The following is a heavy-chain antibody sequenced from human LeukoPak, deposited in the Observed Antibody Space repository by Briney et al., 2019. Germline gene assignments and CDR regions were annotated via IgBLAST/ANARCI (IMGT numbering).Heavy chain of an antibody. CDR2: IDTAGGT. J-gene: IGHJ3*02. D-gene: IGHD3-10*01. CDR3: ARRRYGLGSYSDAFDI. Sequence: GGSLRLSCAAPGFTFISYDMHWVRKLTGKGLEWVSGIDTAGGTYYAGSVKGRFTISRENAKNSLSLQMNSLRAGDTAVYYCARRRYGLGSYSDAFDIWGQGTMVTVPS. V-gene: IGHV3-13*04. CDR1: GFTFISYD.